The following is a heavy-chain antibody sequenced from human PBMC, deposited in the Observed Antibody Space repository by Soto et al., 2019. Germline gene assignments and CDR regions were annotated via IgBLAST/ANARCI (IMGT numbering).Heavy chain of an antibody. J-gene: IGHJ3*02. CDR3: ARGGYSGNSKDPFYI. V-gene: IGHV5-51*01. Sequence: PGESLKISCKGSGYTFTAYWIGWVRQMPGEGLEWMGIIYPGDSDTRYSPSFQGQVTISADKSISTAYLQWSSLKASDTAMFYCARGGYSGNSKDPFYIWGPGTMVTVS. D-gene: IGHD6-25*01. CDR2: IYPGDSDT. CDR1: GYTFTAYW.